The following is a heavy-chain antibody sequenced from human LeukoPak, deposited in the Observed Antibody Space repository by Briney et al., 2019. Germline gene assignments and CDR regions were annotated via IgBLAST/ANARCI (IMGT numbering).Heavy chain of an antibody. CDR2: IYSGGST. Sequence: GGSLRLSCAASGFTVSSNYMSWVRQAPGKGLEWVSVIYSGGSTYYADSVKGRFTISRDNSKNTLYLQMNSLRAEDTAVYYCAADNSSSWYGDPGGYWGQGTLVTVSS. J-gene: IGHJ4*02. CDR3: AADNSSSWYGDPGGY. V-gene: IGHV3-53*01. CDR1: GFTVSSNY. D-gene: IGHD6-13*01.